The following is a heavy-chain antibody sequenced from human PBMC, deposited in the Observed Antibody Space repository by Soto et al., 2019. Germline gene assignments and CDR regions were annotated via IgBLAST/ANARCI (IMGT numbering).Heavy chain of an antibody. J-gene: IGHJ4*02. D-gene: IGHD1-1*01. CDR2: ITGRSGGP. CDR3: AKARCSTTDCYVPDY. Sequence: GGSLRLSFAASGFTFTTYTMSWVRQAPGKGLEWVSVITGRSGGPSYADSVQGRFSIYRDNPRNMLYLQMNSLRVEDTATYYCAKARCSTTDCYVPDYWGQGTVVTVSS. V-gene: IGHV3-23*01. CDR1: GFTFTTYT.